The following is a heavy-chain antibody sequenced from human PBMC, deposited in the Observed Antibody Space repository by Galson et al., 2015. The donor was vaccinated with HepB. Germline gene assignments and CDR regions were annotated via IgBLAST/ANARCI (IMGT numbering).Heavy chain of an antibody. D-gene: IGHD6-13*01. V-gene: IGHV3-33*08. J-gene: IGHJ3*02. Sequence: SLRLCCAASGFTFSSYGMHWVRQAPGKGLEWVAVIWYDGSNKYYADSVKGRFTISRDNSKNTLYLQMNSLRAEDTAVYYCARGGSSSLYAFDIWGQGTMVTVSS. CDR2: IWYDGSNK. CDR3: ARGGSSSLYAFDI. CDR1: GFTFSSYG.